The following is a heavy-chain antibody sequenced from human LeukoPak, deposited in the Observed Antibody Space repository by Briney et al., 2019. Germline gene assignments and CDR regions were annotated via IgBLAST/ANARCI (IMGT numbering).Heavy chain of an antibody. J-gene: IGHJ5*02. V-gene: IGHV3-21*04. D-gene: IGHD3-16*01. CDR2: IGSSSSYI. CDR1: GFTFSTYS. Sequence: GGSLRLSCAASGFTFSTYSMNWVRQAPGKGLEWVSSIGSSSSYIYYADSMKGRFTISRDNSKNTLYLQMNSLRAEDTAVYYCARLGLWDNWFDPWGQGTLVTVSS. CDR3: ARLGLWDNWFDP.